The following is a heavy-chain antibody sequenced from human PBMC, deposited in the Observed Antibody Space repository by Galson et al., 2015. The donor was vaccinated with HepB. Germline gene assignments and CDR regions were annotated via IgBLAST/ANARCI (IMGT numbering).Heavy chain of an antibody. CDR3: AKGLVVTPNDAFDI. V-gene: IGHV3-30*18. Sequence: SLRLSCAASGFTFSSYGMHWVRQAPGKGLEWVAVISYDGSNKYYADSVKGRFTISRDNSKNTLYLQMNSLRAEDTAVYYCAKGLVVTPNDAFDIWGQGTMVTVSS. D-gene: IGHD4-23*01. CDR2: ISYDGSNK. CDR1: GFTFSSYG. J-gene: IGHJ3*02.